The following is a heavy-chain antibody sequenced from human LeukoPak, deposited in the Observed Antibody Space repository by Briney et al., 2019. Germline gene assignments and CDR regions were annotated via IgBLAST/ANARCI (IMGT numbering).Heavy chain of an antibody. Sequence: GASVKVSCKASGYTFTSYGISWVRQAPGQGLEWMGWISASNGNTNYAQKLQGRVTMTTDTSTSTAYMELRSLRSDDTAVYYCARGIRFLEWSTHADWGQGTLVTVSS. D-gene: IGHD3-3*01. J-gene: IGHJ4*02. CDR3: ARGIRFLEWSTHAD. CDR2: ISASNGNT. CDR1: GYTFTSYG. V-gene: IGHV1-18*01.